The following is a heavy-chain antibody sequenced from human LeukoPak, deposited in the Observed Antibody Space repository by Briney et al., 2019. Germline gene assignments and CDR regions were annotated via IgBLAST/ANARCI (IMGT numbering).Heavy chain of an antibody. CDR2: IYNSGST. V-gene: IGHV4-39*07. J-gene: IGHJ4*02. CDR1: GGSISSSSYY. D-gene: IGHD2-15*01. CDR3: ARTPDIVVVVAAQYYFDY. Sequence: SETLSLSCTVSGGSISSSSYYWGWIRQPPGKGLEWIGSIYNSGSTYYNPSLKSRVTISVDTSKNQFSLKLSSVTAADTAVYYCARTPDIVVVVAAQYYFDYWGQGTLVTVSS.